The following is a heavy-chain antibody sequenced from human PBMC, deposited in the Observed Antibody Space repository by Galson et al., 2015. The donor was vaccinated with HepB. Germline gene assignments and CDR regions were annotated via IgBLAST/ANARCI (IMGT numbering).Heavy chain of an antibody. D-gene: IGHD6-19*01. Sequence: SLRLSCAASGFTFSSYAMGWVRQAPGRGLEWVSAISGSGGSTYYADSVKGRFTISRDNSKNTLYLQMNSLRAEDTAVYYCAKHPMWEGAVAGTNFDYWGQGTLVTVSS. V-gene: IGHV3-23*01. CDR2: ISGSGGST. J-gene: IGHJ4*02. CDR3: AKHPMWEGAVAGTNFDY. CDR1: GFTFSSYA.